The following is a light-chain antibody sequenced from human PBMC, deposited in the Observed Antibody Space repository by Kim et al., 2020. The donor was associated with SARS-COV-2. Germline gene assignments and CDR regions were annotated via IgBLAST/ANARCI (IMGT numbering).Light chain of an antibody. Sequence: QSVLTQPPSASGTPGQRVTISCSGSSSNIGSNTVNWYQQFPGTTPKLLIYSDNQWPSGVPERFSGSRSGTSASLAISGLQSEDEADYYCAAWDVSLNGWVFGGGTQLTVL. CDR1: SSNIGSNT. V-gene: IGLV1-44*01. CDR3: AAWDVSLNGWV. J-gene: IGLJ3*02. CDR2: SDN.